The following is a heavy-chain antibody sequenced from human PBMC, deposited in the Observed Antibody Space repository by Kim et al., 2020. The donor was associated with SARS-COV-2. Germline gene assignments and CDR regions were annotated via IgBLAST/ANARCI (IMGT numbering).Heavy chain of an antibody. V-gene: IGHV1-2*02. D-gene: IGHD5-12*01. Sequence: YAQKFQGRVTMTRDTSISTAYMELSRLRSDDTAVYYCARVGSGYAKRFDYWGQGTLVTVSS. CDR3: ARVGSGYAKRFDY. J-gene: IGHJ4*02.